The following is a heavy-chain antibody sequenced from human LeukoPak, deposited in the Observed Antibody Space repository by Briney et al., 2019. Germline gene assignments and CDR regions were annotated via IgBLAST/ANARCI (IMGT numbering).Heavy chain of an antibody. CDR3: AKDGKETFVVSD. D-gene: IGHD2-2*01. J-gene: IGHJ4*02. Sequence: PGGSLRLSCAASGFTFSNYAMSWVRQAPGKGLEWVSAISGSGGNTYYADSVKGRFTISRDNSKNTLYLQMNSLRAEDTAVYYCAKDGKETFVVSDWGQGTLVTVSS. V-gene: IGHV3-23*01. CDR2: ISGSGGNT. CDR1: GFTFSNYA.